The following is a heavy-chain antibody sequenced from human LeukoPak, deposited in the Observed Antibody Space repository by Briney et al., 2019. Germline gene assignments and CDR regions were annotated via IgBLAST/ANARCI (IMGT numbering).Heavy chain of an antibody. CDR3: ARGNSTVWYFDY. D-gene: IGHD4-17*01. CDR1: GFTVSSNY. Sequence: AGGSLRLSCAASGFTVSSNYMSWVRQAPGKGLEWDSVIYSGGSTYYADSMKGRFTISRDDSKNTLYLQMNSLRAEDTAVYYCARGNSTVWYFDYWGQGTLVTVSS. CDR2: IYSGGST. V-gene: IGHV3-66*01. J-gene: IGHJ4*02.